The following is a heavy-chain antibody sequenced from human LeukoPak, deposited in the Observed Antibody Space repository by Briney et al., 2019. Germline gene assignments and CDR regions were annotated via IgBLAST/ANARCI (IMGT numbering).Heavy chain of an antibody. CDR3: AKLGIVY. V-gene: IGHV3-23*01. J-gene: IGHJ4*02. D-gene: IGHD7-27*01. Sequence: PGGSLRLSCVASGFTVSNNALTWFRQAPGKGLEWVSDIRGDGASTFYADSVKGRFTISRDESKNTVYLQMNSLRAEDTAVYYCAKLGIVYWGQGTLVTVSS. CDR1: GFTVSNNA. CDR2: IRGDGAST.